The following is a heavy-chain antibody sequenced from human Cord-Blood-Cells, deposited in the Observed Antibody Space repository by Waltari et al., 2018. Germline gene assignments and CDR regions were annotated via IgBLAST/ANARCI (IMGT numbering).Heavy chain of an antibody. CDR3: ARDRGGAFDI. V-gene: IGHV3-48*01. CDR2: ISSSSSTI. Sequence: EVQLVESGGGLVQPGGSLRLSCAASGFTFSSYSMTWVRQAPGKGLEWGSYISSSSSTIYYADSVKGRFTISRDNAKNSLYLQMNSLRAEDTAVYYCARDRGGAFDIWGQGTMVTVSS. D-gene: IGHD3-10*01. J-gene: IGHJ3*02. CDR1: GFTFSSYS.